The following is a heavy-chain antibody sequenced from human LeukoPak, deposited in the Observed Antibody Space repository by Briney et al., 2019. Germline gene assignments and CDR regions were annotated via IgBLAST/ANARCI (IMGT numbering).Heavy chain of an antibody. Sequence: GGSLRLSCAASGFTFSSYAMSWVRQAPGKGLEWVSGINNVGGGTYNPDSVKGRFTISRDNSKNTLYLQMNSLRAEGTAVYYCASPRNGYWGQGALVTVSS. CDR3: ASPRNGY. J-gene: IGHJ4*02. CDR2: INNVGGGT. V-gene: IGHV3-23*01. CDR1: GFTFSSYA. D-gene: IGHD2-8*01.